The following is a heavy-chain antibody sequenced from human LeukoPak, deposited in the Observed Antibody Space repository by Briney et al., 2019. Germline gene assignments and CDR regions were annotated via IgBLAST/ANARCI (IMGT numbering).Heavy chain of an antibody. Sequence: GGSLRLSCAASGFTFSSYGMHWVRQAPGKGLEWVAFIRYDGSNKYYADSVKGRFTISRDNSKNTLYLQMNSLRAEDTAVYYCARSQQWLVLGSSLDYWGQGTLVTVSS. CDR1: GFTFSSYG. CDR2: IRYDGSNK. J-gene: IGHJ4*02. V-gene: IGHV3-30*02. D-gene: IGHD6-19*01. CDR3: ARSQQWLVLGSSLDY.